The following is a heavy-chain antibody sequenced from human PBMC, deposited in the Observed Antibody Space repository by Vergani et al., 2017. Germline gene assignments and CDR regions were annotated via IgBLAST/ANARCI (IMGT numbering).Heavy chain of an antibody. D-gene: IGHD1-7*01. CDR3: AKDKRDNWNYGPADDAFYI. Sequence: EVQLVESGGGLVQPGRSLRLSCAASGFTFDDYAMHWVRQAPGKGMEWVSGIRLNSGSIGYADSVKGRFTISRDNAKNSLYLQMNSLRAEDTALYYCAKDKRDNWNYGPADDAFYIWGQGTMVTVSS. J-gene: IGHJ3*02. CDR2: IRLNSGSI. CDR1: GFTFDDYA. V-gene: IGHV3-9*01.